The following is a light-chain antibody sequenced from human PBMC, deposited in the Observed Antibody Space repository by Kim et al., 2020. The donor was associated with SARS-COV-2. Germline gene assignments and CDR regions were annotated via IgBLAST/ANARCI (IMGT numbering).Light chain of an antibody. CDR3: QVWDSGSDHVV. J-gene: IGLJ2*01. V-gene: IGLV3-21*04. CDR1: NIGSKS. CDR2: SNS. Sequence: PGKTATITCGGKNIGSKSVQWYQQRSGQAPLLVIYSNSDRPSGIPEEFSGSNSGNTATLTISRVDAGDEADYYCQVWDSGSDHVVFGGGTQLTVL.